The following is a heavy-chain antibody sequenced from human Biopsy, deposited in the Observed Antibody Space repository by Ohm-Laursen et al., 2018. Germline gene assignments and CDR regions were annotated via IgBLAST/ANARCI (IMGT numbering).Heavy chain of an antibody. CDR2: INHSGRT. J-gene: IGHJ6*02. Sequence: GTLSLTCSVYGESFNGYYWSWIRQAPGKGLEWIGEINHSGRTNYNPSLKSRVTISVDTSKNQFSLKVRSVTAADTAVYYCVRGVDCYDPYHYYALDVWGQGTTVTVSS. D-gene: IGHD2-21*01. CDR1: GESFNGYY. CDR3: VRGVDCYDPYHYYALDV. V-gene: IGHV4-34*01.